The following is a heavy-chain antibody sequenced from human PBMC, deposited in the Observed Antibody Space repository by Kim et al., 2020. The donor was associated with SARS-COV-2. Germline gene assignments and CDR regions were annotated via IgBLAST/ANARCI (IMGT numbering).Heavy chain of an antibody. V-gene: IGHV4-4*02. CDR3: ARIPVERRDYGMDV. J-gene: IGHJ6*02. D-gene: IGHD2-2*01. Sequence: NPSLKSRVTITVDKTRNQLSQKLSSVTAADTAVYYCARIPVERRDYGMDVWGQGTTVTVSS.